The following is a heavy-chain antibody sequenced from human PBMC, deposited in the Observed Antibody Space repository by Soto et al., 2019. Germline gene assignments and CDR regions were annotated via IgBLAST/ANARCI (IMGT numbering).Heavy chain of an antibody. CDR2: INPNSGGT. D-gene: IGHD3-10*01. CDR3: ARGSGSYYRPTWFDP. CDR1: GYTFTGYY. V-gene: IGHV1-2*04. J-gene: IGHJ5*02. Sequence: QVQLVQSGAEVKKPGASVKVSCKASGYTFTGYYMHWVRQAPGQGLEWMGWINPNSGGTNYAQKFQGWVTMTRETSIRTAYMELRRLRSDDTAVYYCARGSGSYYRPTWFDPWGQGTLVTVSS.